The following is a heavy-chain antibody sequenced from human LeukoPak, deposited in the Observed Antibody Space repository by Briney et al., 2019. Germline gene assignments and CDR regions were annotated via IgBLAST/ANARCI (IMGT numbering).Heavy chain of an antibody. CDR2: IYYSGST. D-gene: IGHD3-22*01. V-gene: IGHV4-39*07. Sequence: SETLSLTCTVSGGSISSSSYFWGWVRQPPGTGLEGVGSIYYSGSTYYNPSLKSRVTLSVDTSKNQFSLKLSSVTAADTAVYYCARDLAVLGYFHFDSWGQGTLVTVSS. CDR1: GGSISSSSYF. J-gene: IGHJ4*02. CDR3: ARDLAVLGYFHFDS.